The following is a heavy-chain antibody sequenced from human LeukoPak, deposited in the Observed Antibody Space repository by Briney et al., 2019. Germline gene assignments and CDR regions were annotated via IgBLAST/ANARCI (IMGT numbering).Heavy chain of an antibody. J-gene: IGHJ5*02. D-gene: IGHD3-22*01. CDR3: ARDYYDSSGYLLYNWFDP. CDR1: GFTVSSNY. V-gene: IGHV3-53*04. Sequence: GGSLRLSCAASGFTVSSNYMSWVRQAPGKGLEWVSVIYSGGSTYYADSVKGRFTISRHNSKNTLYLQMNSLRAEDTAVYYCARDYYDSSGYLLYNWFDPWGQGTLVTVSS. CDR2: IYSGGST.